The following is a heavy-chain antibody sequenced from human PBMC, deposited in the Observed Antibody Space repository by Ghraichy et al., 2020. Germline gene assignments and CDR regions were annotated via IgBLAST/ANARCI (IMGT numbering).Heavy chain of an antibody. CDR3: AKERGVAPTYNWFDP. CDR1: GFTFSSYA. D-gene: IGHD2-21*01. CDR2: ISGSGGST. Sequence: GESLNISCAASGFTFSSYAMSWVRQVPGKGLEWVSSISGSGGSTYYADSVKGRFTISRDNSQNTLYLQMNSLRAEDTALYYCAKERGVAPTYNWFDPWGQGTLVTVSS. J-gene: IGHJ5*02. V-gene: IGHV3-23*01.